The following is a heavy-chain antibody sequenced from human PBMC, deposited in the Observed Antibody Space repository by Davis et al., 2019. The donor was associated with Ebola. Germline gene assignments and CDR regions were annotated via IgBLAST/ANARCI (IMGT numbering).Heavy chain of an antibody. CDR3: ATDPDGWLDFDY. V-gene: IGHV3-48*02. J-gene: IGHJ4*02. D-gene: IGHD6-19*01. CDR2: INSDGTYI. Sequence: GESLKISCAASGFTFSSYAMNWVRQAPGKGLEWVSHINSDGTYIYYRDSVKGRFTISRDDAKSTLYLQMNSLRDDDTAIYYCATDPDGWLDFDYWGQGTQVTVSS. CDR1: GFTFSSYA.